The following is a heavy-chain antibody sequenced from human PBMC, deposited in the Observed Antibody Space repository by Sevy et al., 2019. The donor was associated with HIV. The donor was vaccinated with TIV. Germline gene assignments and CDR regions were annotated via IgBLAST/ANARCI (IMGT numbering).Heavy chain of an antibody. Sequence: GGSLRLSCAASGFTFSSHAMSWVRQAPGKGLEWVSAISDSGTTTYYEDSVKGRFTISRDNSKNTLYLQMDGLRAEDTAIYYCARAFTGGYQQPFDNWGQGTLVTVSS. V-gene: IGHV3-23*01. J-gene: IGHJ4*02. CDR3: ARAFTGGYQQPFDN. CDR1: GFTFSSHA. D-gene: IGHD1-26*01. CDR2: ISDSGTTT.